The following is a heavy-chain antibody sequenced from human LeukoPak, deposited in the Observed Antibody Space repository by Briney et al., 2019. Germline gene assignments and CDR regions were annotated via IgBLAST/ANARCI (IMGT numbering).Heavy chain of an antibody. CDR2: IYYSGNS. V-gene: IGHV4-59*12. J-gene: IGHJ3*02. CDR1: GGSLSTYY. D-gene: IGHD6-6*01. CDR3: VRRVAVRGFYGFDI. Sequence: SETLSLTCTVSGGSLSTYYWSWIRQPPGKGLEWIGYIYYSGNSNYNPSLKSRVTMSLDTSKNQFSVKLSSVTAADTAVYYCVRRVAVRGFYGFDIWGQGAMATVSS.